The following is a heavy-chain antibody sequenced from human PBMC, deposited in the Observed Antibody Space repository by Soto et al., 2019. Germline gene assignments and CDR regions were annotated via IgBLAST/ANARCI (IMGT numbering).Heavy chain of an antibody. V-gene: IGHV1-46*01. CDR2: ISPSGDGP. CDR1: GHTFTNYY. D-gene: IGHD3-10*01. J-gene: IGHJ6*02. Sequence: ASVKVSCKASGHTFTNYYMHWVRQAPGQGLEWMGVISPSGDGPTFAQKFQGRVTMTRDTSTSTVYMELSSLRFEDTAVYYCASMDYSYYYGMDVWGQGIMVTVSS. CDR3: ASMDYSYYYGMDV.